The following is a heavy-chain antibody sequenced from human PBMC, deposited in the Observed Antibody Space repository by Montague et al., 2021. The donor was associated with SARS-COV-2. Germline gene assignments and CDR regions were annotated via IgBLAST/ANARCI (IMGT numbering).Heavy chain of an antibody. CDR2: IFYNGYT. D-gene: IGHD1-1*01. CDR3: ARHSVSEDGTFFRSYFDP. V-gene: IGHV4-59*08. Sequence: SETLSLTCTVSGGTVRAYYWNWIRQTPGKGLEWIGYIFYNGYTKYNPSLESRVTLSVDTPGNQFFLSLRSVTASDTATYFCARHSVSEDGTFFRSYFDPWGQGAQVIVSS. CDR1: GGTVRAYY. J-gene: IGHJ5*02.